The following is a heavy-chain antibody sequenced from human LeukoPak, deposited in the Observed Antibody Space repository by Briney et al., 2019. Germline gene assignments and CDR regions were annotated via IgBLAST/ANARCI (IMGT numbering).Heavy chain of an antibody. J-gene: IGHJ5*02. V-gene: IGHV1-8*01. CDR1: GYTFTSYD. CDR2: INPNSGNT. CDR3: ARGYYYDSSDWFDP. Sequence: ASVKVSCKASGYTFTSYDINWVRQATGQGLEWMGWINPNSGNTGHAQKFQGRVTMTRNTSISTAYMELSSLRSEDTAVYYCARGYYYDSSDWFDPWGQGTLVTVSS. D-gene: IGHD3-22*01.